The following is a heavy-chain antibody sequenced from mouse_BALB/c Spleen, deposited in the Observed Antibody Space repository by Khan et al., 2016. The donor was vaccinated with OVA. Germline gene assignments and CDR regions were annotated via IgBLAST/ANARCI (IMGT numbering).Heavy chain of an antibody. CDR2: IWGGGGT. D-gene: IGHD2-14*01. Sequence: QVQLKQSGPGLVAPSQSLSITCTVSGFSLSRYNINWVRQPPGKGLEWLGMIWGGGGTDYNSTLKSRLSIRKDNSKSQAFLKMNSLQTDDTAVYYCARGYYRYDGYYAMDYWGQGTSVTVSS. CDR1: GFSLSRYN. J-gene: IGHJ4*01. CDR3: ARGYYRYDGYYAMDY. V-gene: IGHV2-6-4*01.